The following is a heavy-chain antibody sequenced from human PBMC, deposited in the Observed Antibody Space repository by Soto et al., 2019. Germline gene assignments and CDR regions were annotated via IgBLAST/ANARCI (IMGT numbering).Heavy chain of an antibody. J-gene: IGHJ4*02. Sequence: ASVKVSCKASGYTFTRYCISWVRQAPGQGLEWMGWISAYNGNTNYAQKLQGRVTMTTDTSTSAAYMELRSLRSDDTAVYYCARELSGDTYYFDYWGQGTLVTVSS. D-gene: IGHD1-26*01. V-gene: IGHV1-18*04. CDR1: GYTFTRYC. CDR2: ISAYNGNT. CDR3: ARELSGDTYYFDY.